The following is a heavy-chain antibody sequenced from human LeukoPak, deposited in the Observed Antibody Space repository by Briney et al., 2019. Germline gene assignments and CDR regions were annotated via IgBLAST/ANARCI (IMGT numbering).Heavy chain of an antibody. V-gene: IGHV3-23*01. CDR2: ISGSGGST. CDR3: AKGTYEYSGYDLFDY. J-gene: IGHJ4*02. Sequence: GGSLRLSCAASGSTFSSYAMSWVRQAPGKGLEWVSAISGSGGSTYYADSVKGRFTISRDNSKNTLYLQMNSLRAEDTAVYYCAKGTYEYSGYDLFDYWGQGTLVTVSS. CDR1: GSTFSSYA. D-gene: IGHD5-12*01.